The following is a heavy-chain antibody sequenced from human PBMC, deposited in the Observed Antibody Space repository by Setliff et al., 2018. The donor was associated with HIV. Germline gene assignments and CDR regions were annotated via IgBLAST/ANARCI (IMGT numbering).Heavy chain of an antibody. CDR3: AKEVHVSSYYGMDV. CDR1: GFTFSSYA. D-gene: IGHD3-16*01. CDR2: ISYDGSNK. V-gene: IGHV3-30*04. J-gene: IGHJ6*02. Sequence: GGSLRLSCAASGFTFSSYAMHWVRQAPGKGLEWVAVISYDGSNKYYADSVKGRFTISRDNSKNTLYLQMNSLRAEDTAVYYCAKEVHVSSYYGMDVWGQGTTVTVSS.